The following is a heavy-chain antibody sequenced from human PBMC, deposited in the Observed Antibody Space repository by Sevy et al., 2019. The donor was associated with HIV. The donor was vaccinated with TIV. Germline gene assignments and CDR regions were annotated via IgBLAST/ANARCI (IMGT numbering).Heavy chain of an antibody. Sequence: GGSLRLSCEASGFTFSRYAMSWARQAPGKGLEWVSSVSLSGDITRYADSVKGRFTITRDTSKNTVYLQMNSLRADDTAVYYCAKDDCGDYGSLAYWGQGTLVTVSS. V-gene: IGHV3-23*01. CDR2: VSLSGDIT. CDR1: GFTFSRYA. J-gene: IGHJ4*02. CDR3: AKDDCGDYGSLAY. D-gene: IGHD4-17*01.